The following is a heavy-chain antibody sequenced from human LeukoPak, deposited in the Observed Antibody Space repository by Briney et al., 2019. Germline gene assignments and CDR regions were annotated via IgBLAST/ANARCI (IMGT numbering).Heavy chain of an antibody. Sequence: ASVKVSCKASGYTFTSYYMHWVRQAPGQGLEWMGIINPSGGSTSYAQKFQGRVTMTRDTSTSTVYMELSSLRSEDTAVYYCAGPGSSWTSNWYFDLWGRGTLVTVSS. CDR3: AGPGSSWTSNWYFDL. CDR2: INPSGGST. V-gene: IGHV1-46*01. J-gene: IGHJ2*01. CDR1: GYTFTSYY. D-gene: IGHD6-13*01.